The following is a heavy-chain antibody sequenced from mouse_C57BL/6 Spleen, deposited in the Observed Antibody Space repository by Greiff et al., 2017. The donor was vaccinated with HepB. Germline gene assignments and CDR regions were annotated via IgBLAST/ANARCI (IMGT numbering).Heavy chain of an antibody. CDR3: ARKEGYSNYFAY. J-gene: IGHJ3*01. V-gene: IGHV1-52*01. Sequence: QVQLQQPGAELVRPGSSVKLSCKASGYTFTSYWMHWVKQRPIQGLEWIGNIDPSDSETHYNQKFKDKATLTVDKSSSTAYMQLSSLTSEDSAVYYWARKEGYSNYFAYWGQGTLVTVSA. D-gene: IGHD2-5*01. CDR1: GYTFTSYW. CDR2: IDPSDSET.